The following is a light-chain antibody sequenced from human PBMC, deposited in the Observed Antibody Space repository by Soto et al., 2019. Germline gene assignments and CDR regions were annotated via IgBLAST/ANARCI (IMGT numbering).Light chain of an antibody. J-gene: IGKJ4*01. CDR3: QQLSRYPLT. CDR1: QALSNY. Sequence: DIQLTQSPSVLSASVGDTVTITCRASQALSNYLAWYQQKPGKAPDHLIYSASTLQSGVPSRFSGSGSETEFSLTIRALQPEDFATYYCQQLSRYPLTFGGGTKVDIK. V-gene: IGKV1-9*01. CDR2: SAS.